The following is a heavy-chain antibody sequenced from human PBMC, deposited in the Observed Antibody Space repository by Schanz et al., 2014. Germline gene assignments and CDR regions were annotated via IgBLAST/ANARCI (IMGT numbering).Heavy chain of an antibody. J-gene: IGHJ4*02. D-gene: IGHD6-13*01. CDR1: GFTFSNHG. CDR2: IWYDGSNE. V-gene: IGHV3-33*01. CDR3: ARDSGSSSWYPSDY. Sequence: QVQLVESGGGVVQPGRSLRLSCAASGFTFSNHGMHWVRQSPGKGLEWVALIWYDGSNEYYADSVKGRFTISRDNPKKTLYLQMNSLRAEDTALYYCARDSGSSSWYPSDYWGQGTLVTISS.